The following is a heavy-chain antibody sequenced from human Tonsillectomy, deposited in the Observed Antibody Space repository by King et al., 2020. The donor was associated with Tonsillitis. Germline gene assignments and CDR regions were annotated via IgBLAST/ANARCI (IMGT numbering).Heavy chain of an antibody. CDR1: GFTFSSYC. CDR3: ASFEF. V-gene: IGHV3-7*03. D-gene: IGHD3-10*01. CDR2: INQDGSET. Sequence: VQLVESGGDLVQPGGSLRLSCAASGFTFSSYCMTWVRQAPGKGLEWVASINQDGSETYSVDSVKDRFTISRDNAKNSLYLQMNRLRAEDTAVYYCASFEFWGQGTLVTVSS. J-gene: IGHJ4*02.